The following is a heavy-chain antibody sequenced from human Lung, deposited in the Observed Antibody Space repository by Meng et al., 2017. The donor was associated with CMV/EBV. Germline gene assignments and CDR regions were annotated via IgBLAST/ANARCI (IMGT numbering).Heavy chain of an antibody. V-gene: IGHV3-53*01. D-gene: IGHD6-19*01. CDR1: GFTVNSKY. CDR3: ARDQRGGSGFDY. Sequence: ESXKISCAASGFTVNSKYMTWVRLAPGKGLQWVSLIYSGGSAYYADSVKGRFTISRDNSKNTLYLQMNSLRAEDTAIYYCARDQRGGSGFDYWGQGTLVXVSS. J-gene: IGHJ4*02. CDR2: IYSGGSA.